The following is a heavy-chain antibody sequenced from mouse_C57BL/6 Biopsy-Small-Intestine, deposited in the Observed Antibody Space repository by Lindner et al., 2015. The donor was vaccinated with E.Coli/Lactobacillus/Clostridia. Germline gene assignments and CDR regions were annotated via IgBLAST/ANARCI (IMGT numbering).Heavy chain of an antibody. J-gene: IGHJ4*01. CDR2: INPNNGGT. V-gene: IGHV1-18*01. D-gene: IGHD2-4*01. Sequence: VQLQESGPELVKPGASVKIPCKASGYTFTDYNMDWVKQSHGKSLEWIGDINPNNGGTIYNQKFKGKATLTVDKSSSTAYMELRSLTSEDTAVYYCTNYGRRSYYAMDYWGQGTSVTVSS. CDR3: TNYGRRSYYAMDY. CDR1: GYTFTDYN.